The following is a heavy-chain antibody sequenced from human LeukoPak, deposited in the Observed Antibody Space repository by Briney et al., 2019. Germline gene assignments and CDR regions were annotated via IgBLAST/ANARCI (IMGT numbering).Heavy chain of an antibody. J-gene: IGHJ3*02. Sequence: ASVKVSCKASGGTFSSYAISWVRQAPGQGLEWMGGIIPIFGTANYAQKFQGRVTITADKSTSTAYMELSSLRSEDTAVYYCARGRSIAIHDAFDIWGQGTMVTVSS. CDR2: IIPIFGTA. CDR1: GGTFSSYA. D-gene: IGHD6-6*01. V-gene: IGHV1-69*06. CDR3: ARGRSIAIHDAFDI.